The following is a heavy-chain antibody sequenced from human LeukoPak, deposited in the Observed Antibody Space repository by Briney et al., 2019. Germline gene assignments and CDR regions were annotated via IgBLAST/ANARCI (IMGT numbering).Heavy chain of an antibody. D-gene: IGHD3-16*02. CDR2: IYYSGST. CDR3: ANLSGDYVWGSYRPGPRFDY. V-gene: IGHV4-59*01. Sequence: SETLSLTCTISGGSISNYYWSWIRQPPGKGLEWIGYIYYSGSTNYNPSLKSRVTISVDTSKNQFSLKLSSVTAADTAVYYCANLSGDYVWGSYRPGPRFDYWGQGTLVTVSS. CDR1: GGSISNYY. J-gene: IGHJ4*02.